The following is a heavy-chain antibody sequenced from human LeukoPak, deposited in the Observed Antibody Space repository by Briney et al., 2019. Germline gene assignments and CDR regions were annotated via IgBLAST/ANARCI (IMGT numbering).Heavy chain of an antibody. Sequence: GGSLRLSCAASGFTFSDYNMRWIRQAPGKGLEWVSSISRSGSTKYYADSVKGRFTISRDNAKNSLFLQMNSLRAEDTAVYYCARGGYDILTGYHVGSWGQGTLVTVSS. CDR2: ISRSGSTK. CDR3: ARGGYDILTGYHVGS. CDR1: GFTFSDYN. J-gene: IGHJ5*02. V-gene: IGHV3-11*04. D-gene: IGHD3-9*01.